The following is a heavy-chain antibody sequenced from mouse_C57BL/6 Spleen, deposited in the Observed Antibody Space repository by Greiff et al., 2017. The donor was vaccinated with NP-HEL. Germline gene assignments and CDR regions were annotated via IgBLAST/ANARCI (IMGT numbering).Heavy chain of an antibody. V-gene: IGHV1-26*01. CDR2: INPNNGGT. CDR3: ARWEGDY. D-gene: IGHD4-1*01. J-gene: IGHJ2*01. CDR1: GYTFTDYY. Sequence: VQLQQSGPELVKPGASVKISCKASGYTFTDYYMNWVKQSHGKSLEWIGDINPNNGGTSYNQKFKGKATLTVDKSSSTAYMELRSLTSEDSAVYYCARWEGDYWGQGTTLTVSS.